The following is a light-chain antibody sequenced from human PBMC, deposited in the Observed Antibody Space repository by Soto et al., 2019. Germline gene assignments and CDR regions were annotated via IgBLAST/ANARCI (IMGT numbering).Light chain of an antibody. CDR3: QHFNSYPCT. V-gene: IGKV3D-15*01. CDR2: DAS. Sequence: EIVMTQSPATLSVSPGERATLSCRASQSVSSYLAWYQQKPGQAPRLLIYDASNRATGIPARFSGSGSGTEFTLTISSLQPEDFATYYCQHFNSYPCTFGQGTKVDIK. CDR1: QSVSSY. J-gene: IGKJ1*01.